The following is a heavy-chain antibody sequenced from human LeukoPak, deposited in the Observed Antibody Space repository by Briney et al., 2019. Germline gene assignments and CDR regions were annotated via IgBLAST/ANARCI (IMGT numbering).Heavy chain of an antibody. CDR2: IKRDGSEK. CDR1: GFIFSSYW. V-gene: IGHV3-7*01. Sequence: GGSLRLSCAASGFIFSSYWMTWVRQAPGKGLEWVANIKRDGSEKYYVDSVKGRFTISRDNAKNSLYLQMNSLRAEDTAVYYCARGYSYIDNWGQGTLVTVSS. D-gene: IGHD5-18*01. J-gene: IGHJ4*02. CDR3: ARGYSYIDN.